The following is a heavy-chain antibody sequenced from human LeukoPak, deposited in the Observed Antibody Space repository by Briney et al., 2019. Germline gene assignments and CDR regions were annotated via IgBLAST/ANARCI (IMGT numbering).Heavy chain of an antibody. J-gene: IGHJ4*02. CDR3: ARFSPRALGNYLDS. D-gene: IGHD6-13*01. CDR1: GVPISSRSYY. CDR2: IYPRGST. Sequence: SETLSLTCSVSGVPISSRSYYWGWIRQPPGKGLEWIGYIYPRGSTYYNPSFKSRVNLSIDKSSNQFSLDLASVTAADTAVYYCARFSPRALGNYLDSWGQRTLVTVSS. V-gene: IGHV4-39*07.